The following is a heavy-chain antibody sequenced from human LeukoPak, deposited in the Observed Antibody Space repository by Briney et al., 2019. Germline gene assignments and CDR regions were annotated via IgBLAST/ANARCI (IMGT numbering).Heavy chain of an antibody. D-gene: IGHD3-16*01. J-gene: IGHJ4*02. V-gene: IGHV1-69*13. Sequence: ASVKVSCKTSGGTFSSYAISWVRQAPGQGLEWMGGIIPIFGTANYAQKFQGRVTITADESTSTAYMELSSLRSEDTAVYYCASQGRGSHFDYWGQGTLVTVSS. CDR2: IIPIFGTA. CDR1: GGTFSSYA. CDR3: ASQGRGSHFDY.